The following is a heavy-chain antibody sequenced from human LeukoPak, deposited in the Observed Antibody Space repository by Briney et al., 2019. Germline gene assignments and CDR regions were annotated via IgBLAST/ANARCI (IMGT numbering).Heavy chain of an antibody. V-gene: IGHV1-18*01. Sequence: GASVKVSCKASGYTFTSYGITWVRQAPGQGLEWMGWISAYNGNTNYAQNLQGRVTTTTDTSTRTAYMELRSLRSDDTALYYCARGYTATGNWYFDVWGRGTLVSVSS. D-gene: IGHD4-17*01. J-gene: IGHJ2*01. CDR2: ISAYNGNT. CDR1: GYTFTSYG. CDR3: ARGYTATGNWYFDV.